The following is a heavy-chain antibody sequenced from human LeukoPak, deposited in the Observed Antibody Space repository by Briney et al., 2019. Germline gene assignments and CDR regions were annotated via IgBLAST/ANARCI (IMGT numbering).Heavy chain of an antibody. CDR2: TYYRSKCYN. J-gene: IGHJ4*02. CDR3: ARLATKEGRDY. D-gene: IGHD5-12*01. Sequence: NPSETLSLTCALSGDSPSSKSAASNWIRQSPSRGLEWLGRTYYRSKCYNEYAVSVRSRITIKPDTSKNQFSLQLNSLTPDDTAVYYCARLATKEGRDYWGQGTLVTVSS. CDR1: GDSPSSKSAA. V-gene: IGHV6-1*01.